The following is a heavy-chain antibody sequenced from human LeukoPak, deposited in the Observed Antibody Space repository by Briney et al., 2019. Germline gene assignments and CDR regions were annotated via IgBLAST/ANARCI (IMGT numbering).Heavy chain of an antibody. J-gene: IGHJ4*02. Sequence: GASVKVSCKASGYTFTSYGISWVRQAPGQGLEGMGWISAYNGNTNYAQKLQGRVTMTTDTSTSTAYMELRSLRSDDTAVYYCARDRGITMIVVANDYWGQGTLVTVSS. V-gene: IGHV1-18*01. CDR3: ARDRGITMIVVANDY. D-gene: IGHD3-22*01. CDR2: ISAYNGNT. CDR1: GYTFTSYG.